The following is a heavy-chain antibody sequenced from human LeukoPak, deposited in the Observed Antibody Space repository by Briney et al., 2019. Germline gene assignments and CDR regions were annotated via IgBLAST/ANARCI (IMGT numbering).Heavy chain of an antibody. Sequence: SVKVSCKASGGTFSSYAISWVRQAPGQGLEWMGGIIPIFGTANYAQKFQGRVTITTDESTSTAYMELSSLRSEDTAVYYCARGTHYDILTGYSFDYWGQGTLVTVSS. CDR2: IIPIFGTA. J-gene: IGHJ4*02. CDR3: ARGTHYDILTGYSFDY. D-gene: IGHD3-9*01. V-gene: IGHV1-69*05. CDR1: GGTFSSYA.